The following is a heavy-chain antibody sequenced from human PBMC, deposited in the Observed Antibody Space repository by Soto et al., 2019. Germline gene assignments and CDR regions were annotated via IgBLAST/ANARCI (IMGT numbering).Heavy chain of an antibody. CDR2: ISSTTNYI. Sequence: EVQLVESGEAWASPGGPWRPSGGPPGFTFTSNSINWFGQAPGKGLEWVSSISSTTNYIYYADSMKGRFTVSRDNAKNSVYLEMNSLSAEDTAVYYCARESEDLTSNFDYWGQGTLVTVSS. J-gene: IGHJ4*02. V-gene: IGHV3-21*01. CDR3: ARESEDLTSNFDY. CDR1: GFTFTSNS.